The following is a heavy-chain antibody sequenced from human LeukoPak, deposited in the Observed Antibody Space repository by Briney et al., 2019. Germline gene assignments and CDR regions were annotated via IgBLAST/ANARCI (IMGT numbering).Heavy chain of an antibody. CDR2: TYYRSKWYN. D-gene: IGHD3-22*01. V-gene: IGHV6-1*01. CDR3: ARERSKYYYDTSGFYYPNWFDP. CDR1: GDSVSTDSAA. Sequence: SQTLSLTCAISGDSVSTDSAAWNWIRQSPSRGLKWLGRTYYRSKWYNDYAVSVKSRITINPDTSKNQFSLQVNSVTPEDTAVYYCARERSKYYYDTSGFYYPNWFDPWGQGTLVTVSS. J-gene: IGHJ5*02.